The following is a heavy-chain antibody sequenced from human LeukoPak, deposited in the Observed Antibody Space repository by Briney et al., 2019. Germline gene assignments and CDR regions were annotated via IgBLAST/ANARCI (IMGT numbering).Heavy chain of an antibody. D-gene: IGHD1-26*01. CDR2: INPKSGGT. CDR3: ARDMYSGSYQPFDY. CDR1: RYTFTGYY. V-gene: IGHV1-2*02. Sequence: ASVKDSCKASRYTFTGYYMHWVRQAPGQGLEWMGWINPKSGGTNYAQKLRGRGTETRDTSISTAYMELSRLRSDDTTVYYCARDMYSGSYQPFDYWGQGTLVTVSS. J-gene: IGHJ4*02.